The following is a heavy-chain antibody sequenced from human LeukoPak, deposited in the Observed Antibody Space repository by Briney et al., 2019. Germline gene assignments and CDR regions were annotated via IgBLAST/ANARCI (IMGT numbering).Heavy chain of an antibody. J-gene: IGHJ4*02. D-gene: IGHD5-12*01. CDR1: GFTFSSFA. CDR3: ARDSSGPVLIYNGYDLGYFDY. CDR2: ISYDGSNS. Sequence: GGSLRLSCAASGFTFSSFAMHWVRQPPGKGLEWVAVISYDGSNSYYADSVKGRFTISRDNSKNTLYLRMNSLREEDTAIYYCARDSSGPVLIYNGYDLGYFDYWGQGTLVTVSS. V-gene: IGHV3-30*04.